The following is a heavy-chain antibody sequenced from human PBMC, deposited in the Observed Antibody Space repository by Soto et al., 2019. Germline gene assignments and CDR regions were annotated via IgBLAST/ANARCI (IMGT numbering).Heavy chain of an antibody. Sequence: QVQLQESGPGLVKPSETLSLTCTVSGGSISSYYWSWIRQPPGKGLEWIGYIYYSGSTNYNPSLKSRVTISVDTSKNQFSLKLSSVTAADTAVYYCARVLEYSFHFDYWGQGTLVTVSS. CDR3: ARVLEYSFHFDY. CDR2: IYYSGST. CDR1: GGSISSYY. V-gene: IGHV4-59*01. J-gene: IGHJ4*02. D-gene: IGHD5-18*01.